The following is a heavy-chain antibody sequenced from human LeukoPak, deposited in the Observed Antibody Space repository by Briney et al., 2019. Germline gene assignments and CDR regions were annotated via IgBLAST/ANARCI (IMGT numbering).Heavy chain of an antibody. V-gene: IGHV4-34*01. CDR1: GGSFSGYY. Sequence: SETLSLTCAVYGGSFSGYYWSWIRQPPGKGLEWIGEINHSGSTNYNPSLKSRVTISVDTSKNQFSLKLSSVTAADTAVYYCARGGTGTPQRLREYYYVSSGYYLRGAFDIWAKGQWSPSLQ. CDR3: ARGGTGTPQRLREYYYVSSGYYLRGAFDI. J-gene: IGHJ3*02. CDR2: INHSGST. D-gene: IGHD3-22*01.